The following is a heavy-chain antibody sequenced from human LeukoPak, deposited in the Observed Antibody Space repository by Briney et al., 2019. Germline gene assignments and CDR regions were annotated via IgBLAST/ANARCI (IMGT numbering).Heavy chain of an antibody. CDR2: IDISSSST. CDR3: ARVDGYNRHY. J-gene: IGHJ4*02. CDR1: GFTFSDYT. Sequence: GGSLRLSCVASGFTFSDYTMNWVRQAPGKGLEWISYIDISSSSTYYADSVKGRFTISRDNAKNSLYLQMNSLRAEDTAVYYCARVDGYNRHYWGQGTLVTVSS. V-gene: IGHV3-48*04. D-gene: IGHD5-24*01.